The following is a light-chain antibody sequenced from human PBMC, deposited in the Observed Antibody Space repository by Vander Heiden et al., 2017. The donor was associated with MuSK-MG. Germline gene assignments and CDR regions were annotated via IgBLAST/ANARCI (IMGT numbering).Light chain of an antibody. Sequence: EIVLTQSPGTLSLSPGERAALSCRASQSVSNSYLAWYQQKPGQAPRLLIYGASSRATGIPDRFSGSGSGTDFTLTINRLEPEDFAVYYCQQYGNSPPYTFGQGTKLEIK. V-gene: IGKV3-20*01. CDR1: QSVSNSY. CDR3: QQYGNSPPYT. CDR2: GAS. J-gene: IGKJ2*01.